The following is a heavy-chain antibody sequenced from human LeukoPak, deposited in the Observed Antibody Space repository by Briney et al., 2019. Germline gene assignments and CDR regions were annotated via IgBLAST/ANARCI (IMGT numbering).Heavy chain of an antibody. Sequence: SETLSLTCTVSGGSISFSCNYWGWIRQPPGKGLDWIGSIEYSGKTYYNPSPKNRVTITVNTSKNQFSLKLRHATHRDRAVYYCATIVAAGVYYYYYYMDVWGKGTTVTVSS. CDR3: ATIVAAGVYYYYYYMDV. CDR1: GGSISFSCNY. CDR2: IEYSGKT. J-gene: IGHJ6*03. D-gene: IGHD6-13*01. V-gene: IGHV4-39*07.